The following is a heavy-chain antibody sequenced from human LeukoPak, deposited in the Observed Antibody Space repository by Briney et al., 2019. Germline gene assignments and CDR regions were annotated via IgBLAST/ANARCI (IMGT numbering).Heavy chain of an antibody. V-gene: IGHV3-23*01. CDR1: GFTFSSYA. CDR2: ISGSGGST. D-gene: IGHD6-13*01. J-gene: IGHJ4*02. Sequence: GGSLRLSCAASGFTFSSYAMSGVRQAPGKGLEWVSAISGSGGSTYYADSVKGRFTISRANSKNTLYLQMNSMRAEDPAVYYCAKDWYSSSWYGFQYYFDYWGQGTLVTVSS. CDR3: AKDWYSSSWYGFQYYFDY.